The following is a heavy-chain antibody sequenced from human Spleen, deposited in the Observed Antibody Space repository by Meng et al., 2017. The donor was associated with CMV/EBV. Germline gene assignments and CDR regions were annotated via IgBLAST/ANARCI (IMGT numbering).Heavy chain of an antibody. Sequence: GESLKISCEASGFTFSSYWMTWVRQAPGKGLELVANINQDGTEKYYVDSVKGRFTISRDNAKNSLYLQMNSLRADDTAVYYCVRDAGSSSGDDAFDIWGQGTMVTVSS. CDR3: VRDAGSSSGDDAFDI. V-gene: IGHV3-7*01. CDR2: INQDGTEK. CDR1: GFTFSSYW. J-gene: IGHJ3*02. D-gene: IGHD6-6*01.